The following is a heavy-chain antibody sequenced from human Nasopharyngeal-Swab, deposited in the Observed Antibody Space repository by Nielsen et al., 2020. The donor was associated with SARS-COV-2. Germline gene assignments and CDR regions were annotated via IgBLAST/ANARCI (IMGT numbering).Heavy chain of an antibody. V-gene: IGHV4-59*01. Sequence: SETLSLTCTVSGGSISSYYWGWIRQPPGKGLEWIGYIYYSGSTNYNPSLKSRVTISVDTSKNQFSLKLSSVTAADTAVYYCARDSTPVYYYYMDVWGKGTTVTVSS. J-gene: IGHJ6*03. D-gene: IGHD2-15*01. CDR3: ARDSTPVYYYYMDV. CDR2: IYYSGST. CDR1: GGSISSYY.